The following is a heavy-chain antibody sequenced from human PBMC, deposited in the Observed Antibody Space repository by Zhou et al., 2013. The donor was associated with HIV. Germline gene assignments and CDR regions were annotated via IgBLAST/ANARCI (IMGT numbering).Heavy chain of an antibody. J-gene: IGHJ3*01. V-gene: IGHV1-18*04. Sequence: QVQLVQSGAEVKKPGASVKVSCKASGHTFANGGFNWMRQAPGQGLEWVGWTSSSNGKSDLAKKFQDRVTMTTDTATNTASLEVRTLTSDDTAVYYCATDLSPRHGASDLWGQGHWSSSLQ. CDR2: TSSSNGKS. CDR1: GHTFANGG. CDR3: ATDLSPRHGASDL.